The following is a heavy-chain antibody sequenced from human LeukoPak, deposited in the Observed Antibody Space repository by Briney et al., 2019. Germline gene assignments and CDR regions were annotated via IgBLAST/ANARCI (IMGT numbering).Heavy chain of an antibody. D-gene: IGHD5-24*01. CDR2: IYYSGST. J-gene: IGHJ4*02. Sequence: SETLSLTCTVSGGSISSYYWSWIRQPPGKGLEWIGYIYYSGSTNYNPSLKSRVTISVDTSKNQFSLKPSSVTAADTAVYYCARGKRWLQLAVDYWGQGTLVTVSS. V-gene: IGHV4-59*01. CDR1: GGSISSYY. CDR3: ARGKRWLQLAVDY.